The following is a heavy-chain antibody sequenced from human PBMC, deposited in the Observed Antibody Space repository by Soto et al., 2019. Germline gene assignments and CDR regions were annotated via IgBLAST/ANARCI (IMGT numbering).Heavy chain of an antibody. J-gene: IGHJ4*02. Sequence: PXESLKISYEGVGYSFTNYWIAWVRQMPGKGPEWMGTIYPGDSDMRYSPSFRGQVTMSVDKSINTAYLQWGSLTASDTAKYYCARLSREFWSGCDYWGQGTLVTVSS. CDR3: ARLSREFWSGCDY. CDR2: IYPGDSDM. V-gene: IGHV5-51*01. D-gene: IGHD3-3*01. CDR1: GYSFTNYW.